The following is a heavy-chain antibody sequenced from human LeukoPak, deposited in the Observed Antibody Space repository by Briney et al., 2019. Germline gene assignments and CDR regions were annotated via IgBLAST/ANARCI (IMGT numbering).Heavy chain of an antibody. V-gene: IGHV1-3*01. J-gene: IGHJ4*02. CDR2: INAGNGNT. CDR3: ARVVLYYGSGSYYTEYYFDY. Sequence: ASVKVSCKASGGTFTSYAMHWVRQAPGQRLEWMGWINAGNGNTKYSQKFQGRVTITRDTSASTAYMELSSLRSEDTAVYYCARVVLYYGSGSYYTEYYFDYWGQGTLVTVSS. CDR1: GGTFTSYA. D-gene: IGHD3-10*01.